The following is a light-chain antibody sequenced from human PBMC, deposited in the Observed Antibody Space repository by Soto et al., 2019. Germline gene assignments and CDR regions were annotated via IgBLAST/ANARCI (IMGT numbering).Light chain of an antibody. CDR3: GTWDSSLDAKVI. CDR2: DDN. V-gene: IGLV1-51*01. CDR1: SSNIGNNF. J-gene: IGLJ2*01. Sequence: QSVLTQPPSVSAAPGQRVTISCSGGSSNIGNNFVSWYQQLPGTAPKLLIYDDNKRPSGIPDRFSGSKSGTSATLAITGLQSGDEADYYCGTWDSSLDAKVIFGGGTKVTVL.